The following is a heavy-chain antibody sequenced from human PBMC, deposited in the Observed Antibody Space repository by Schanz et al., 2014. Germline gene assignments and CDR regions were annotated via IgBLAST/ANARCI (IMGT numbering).Heavy chain of an antibody. CDR2: ISGGGGTT. J-gene: IGHJ5*02. D-gene: IGHD3-10*01. CDR3: VRDILHRVYDSGSP. V-gene: IGHV3-23*04. CDR1: GFTLSNYA. Sequence: EEQLVESGGGLVQPGGSLRLSCAASGFTLSNYAMSWVRQAPGKGLEWVSAISGGGGTTYYADSVKGRFTISRDNAKNSLFLQMNSLRPEDTAVYYCVRDILHRVYDSGSPWGQGTLVTVSS.